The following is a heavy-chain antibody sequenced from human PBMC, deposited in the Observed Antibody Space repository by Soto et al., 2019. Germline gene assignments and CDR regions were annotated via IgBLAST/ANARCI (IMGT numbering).Heavy chain of an antibody. D-gene: IGHD3-22*01. Sequence: SVQVSFKASRVTYSSYAISCMRQAPGQGLEWMGGIIPIFGTANYAQKFQGRVTITADESTSTAYMELSSLRSEDTAVYYCARVDSSGYYYPFDYWGQGTLVTVSS. CDR2: IIPIFGTA. J-gene: IGHJ4*02. CDR1: RVTYSSYA. V-gene: IGHV1-69*13. CDR3: ARVDSSGYYYPFDY.